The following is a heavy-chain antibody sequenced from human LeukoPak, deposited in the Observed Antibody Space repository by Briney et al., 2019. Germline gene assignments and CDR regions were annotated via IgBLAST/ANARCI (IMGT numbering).Heavy chain of an antibody. Sequence: SGPTLVKPTQTLTLTCTFSGFSLRTTGVGVGWIRQPPGKALEWLALIYWDDDKRYSPSLKSRLTITKDTSKNQVVLTMTNMDPVDTATYYCAHLFQPEEVFDYWGQGTLVTVSS. CDR3: AHLFQPEEVFDY. CDR2: IYWDDDK. CDR1: GFSLRTTGVG. J-gene: IGHJ4*02. V-gene: IGHV2-5*02.